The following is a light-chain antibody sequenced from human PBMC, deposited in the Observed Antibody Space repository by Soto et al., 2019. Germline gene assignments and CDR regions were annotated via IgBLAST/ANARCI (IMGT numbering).Light chain of an antibody. CDR1: QSITRSY. J-gene: IGKJ1*01. CDR3: LQYSSSPET. Sequence: EIVLTQSPGTLSLSPGERATLSCRASQSITRSYIAWYQQKPGQAPRLLIYDASSRATGIPDRFGGSGSGTDFTLTISRLDPEDFAVYYCLQYSSSPETFGQGTKVEIK. CDR2: DAS. V-gene: IGKV3-20*01.